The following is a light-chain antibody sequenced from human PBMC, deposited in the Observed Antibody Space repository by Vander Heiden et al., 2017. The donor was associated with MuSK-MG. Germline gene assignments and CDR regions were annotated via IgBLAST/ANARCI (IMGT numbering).Light chain of an antibody. Sequence: PGERATLSCRASQSVSSNYLAWYQQNPGQAPRLLIYGASSRATGIPDRFSGSGSGTDFTLTISRLEPEDFAVYYCQHYGSSLWTFGQGTKVEFK. J-gene: IGKJ1*01. CDR3: QHYGSSLWT. CDR1: QSVSSNY. CDR2: GAS. V-gene: IGKV3-20*01.